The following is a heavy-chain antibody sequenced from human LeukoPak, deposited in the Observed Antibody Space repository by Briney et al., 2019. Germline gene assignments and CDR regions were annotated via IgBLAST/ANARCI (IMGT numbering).Heavy chain of an antibody. CDR3: SRGFMFRDGTPYFYYYMDV. CDR1: GYSFTSHY. Sequence: ASVKVSCKASGYSFTSHYMHWVRQAPGQGLEWMGLINPSGSSTLYAQKFQGRVTMTRDMSTTTDYMELSSLTSEDTAVYFCSRGFMFRDGTPYFYYYMDVWGQGTTVTVSS. D-gene: IGHD1-1*01. J-gene: IGHJ6*03. CDR2: INPSGSST. V-gene: IGHV1-46*01.